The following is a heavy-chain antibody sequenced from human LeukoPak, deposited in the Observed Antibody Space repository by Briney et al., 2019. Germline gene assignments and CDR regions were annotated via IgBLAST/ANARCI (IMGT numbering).Heavy chain of an antibody. J-gene: IGHJ4*02. D-gene: IGHD3-9*01. CDR2: IIPIFGTA. CDR3: ATGGRYDILTGYSDY. Sequence: SVKVSCKASGGTFSSYAISWVRQAPGQGLEWMGGIIPIFGTANYAQKFQGRVTITTDESTSTAYMELSSLRSEDTAVYYCATGGRYDILTGYSDYWGQRTLVTVSS. CDR1: GGTFSSYA. V-gene: IGHV1-69*05.